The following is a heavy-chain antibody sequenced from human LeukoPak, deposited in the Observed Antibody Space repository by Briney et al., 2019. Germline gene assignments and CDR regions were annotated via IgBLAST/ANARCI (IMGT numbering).Heavy chain of an antibody. CDR2: IWYDGSNK. D-gene: IGHD3-22*01. Sequence: GGSLRLSCAASGFTFSSYGMHWVRQAPGKGLEWVAVIWYDGSNKYYADSVKGRFTISRDNSKNTLYLQMNSLRAEDTAVYYCARDHFRSYDSSGYPNYWGQGTLVTVSS. CDR1: GFTFSSYG. CDR3: ARDHFRSYDSSGYPNY. V-gene: IGHV3-33*01. J-gene: IGHJ4*02.